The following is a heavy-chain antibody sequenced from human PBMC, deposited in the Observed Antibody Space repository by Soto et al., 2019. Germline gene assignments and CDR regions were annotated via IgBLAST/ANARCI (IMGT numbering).Heavy chain of an antibody. J-gene: IGHJ6*04. CDR3: ARVRFLEWSMDV. D-gene: IGHD3-3*01. CDR1: GFTFSSYS. V-gene: IGHV3-48*01. Sequence: LRLSCAASGFTFSSYSMNWFRQAPGKGLEWVSYISSSSSTIYYADSVKGRYTISRDNAKNSLYLQMNSLRAEDTAVYYCARVRFLEWSMDVWGKGTTVTVSS. CDR2: ISSSSSTI.